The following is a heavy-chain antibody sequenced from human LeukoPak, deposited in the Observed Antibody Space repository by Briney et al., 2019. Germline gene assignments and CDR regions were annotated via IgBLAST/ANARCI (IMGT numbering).Heavy chain of an antibody. Sequence: GGSLRLSCAASGFTFSSYAMSWVRQAPGKGLEWVSAISGSGGSTYYADSAKGRFTISRDNSKNTLYLQMNSLRAEDTALYYCAKDLYIVGATDWFDPWGQGTLVTVSS. CDR3: AKDLYIVGATDWFDP. J-gene: IGHJ5*02. CDR1: GFTFSSYA. CDR2: ISGSGGST. V-gene: IGHV3-23*01. D-gene: IGHD1-26*01.